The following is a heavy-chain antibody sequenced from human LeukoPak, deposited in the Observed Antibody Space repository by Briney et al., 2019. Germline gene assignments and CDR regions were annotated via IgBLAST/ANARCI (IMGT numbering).Heavy chain of an antibody. J-gene: IGHJ4*02. CDR3: ARGPGLYGYSGYDFDY. CDR1: GGSFSGYY. V-gene: IGHV4-34*01. Sequence: KPSETLSLTCAVYGGSFSGYYWSWIRQPPGKGLEWIGEINHSGSTNYNPSLKSRVTISVDTSKNQFSLKLSSVTAADTAVYYCARGPGLYGYSGYDFDYWGQGTLVTVSS. D-gene: IGHD5-12*01. CDR2: INHSGST.